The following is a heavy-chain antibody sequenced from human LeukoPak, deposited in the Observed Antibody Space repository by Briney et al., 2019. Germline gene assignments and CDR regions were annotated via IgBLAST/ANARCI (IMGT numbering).Heavy chain of an antibody. CDR3: ARGDPSWGVVVISEAHY. D-gene: IGHD3-22*01. CDR2: INSDGSST. J-gene: IGHJ4*02. V-gene: IGHV3-74*01. Sequence: GGFLRLSCAASGFTFSSYWMHWVRQAPGEGLVWVSRINSDGSSTSYAGSVKGRFTISRDNAKNTLHLQMNSLRVEDTAVYYCARGDPSWGVVVISEAHYWGQGTLVTVSS. CDR1: GFTFSSYW.